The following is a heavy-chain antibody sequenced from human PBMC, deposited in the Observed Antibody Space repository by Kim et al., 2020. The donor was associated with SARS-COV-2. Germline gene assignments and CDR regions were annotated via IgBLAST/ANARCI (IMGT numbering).Heavy chain of an antibody. J-gene: IGHJ3*02. CDR2: INPNSGVT. V-gene: IGHV1-2*02. CDR1: GYTFTGYY. D-gene: IGHD6-13*01. Sequence: ASVNVSCKVSGYTFTGYYMHWVRQAPGQGLEWMGWINPNSGVTNYAQKFQGRVTMTRDTSISTAYMELSRLRSDDTAVYYCAREGISQAFDIWCQGTMVTVSS. CDR3: AREGISQAFDI.